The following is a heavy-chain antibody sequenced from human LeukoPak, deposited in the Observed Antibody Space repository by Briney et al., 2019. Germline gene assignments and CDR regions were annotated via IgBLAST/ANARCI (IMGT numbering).Heavy chain of an antibody. D-gene: IGHD3-10*01. V-gene: IGHV4-61*02. Sequence: SETLSLTCSVSGYSISSAYYWSWIRQPAGKGLEWIGRIYTSGSTNYNPSLKSRVTISVDTSKNQFSLKLSSVTAADTAVYYCAREGMVRGTYYYYYYMDVWGKGTTVTISS. J-gene: IGHJ6*03. CDR1: GYSISSAYY. CDR2: IYTSGST. CDR3: AREGMVRGTYYYYYYMDV.